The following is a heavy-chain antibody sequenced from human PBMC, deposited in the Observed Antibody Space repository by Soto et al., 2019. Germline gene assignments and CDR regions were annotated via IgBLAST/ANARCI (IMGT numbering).Heavy chain of an antibody. CDR1: GYTFSTSG. Sequence: QVQLVQSGAEVRKPGASVKVSCKASGYTFSTSGMSWLRQAPGQGLEWMGGISTYNGDTNDAPKFQDRVTMTSDTSTSTVYMELRSLRSDDTAVYYCARVGAAPYYYYGKDVWGQGTRVTVSS. J-gene: IGHJ6*02. V-gene: IGHV1-18*01. CDR2: ISTYNGDT. D-gene: IGHD2-15*01. CDR3: ARVGAAPYYYYGKDV.